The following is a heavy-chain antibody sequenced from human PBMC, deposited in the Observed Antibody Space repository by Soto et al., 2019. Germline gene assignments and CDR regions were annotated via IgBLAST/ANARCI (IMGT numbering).Heavy chain of an antibody. V-gene: IGHV4-61*01. CDR2: IYYSGST. Sequence: SETLSLTCTVSGGSVSSGSYYWSWIRQPPGKGLEWIGYIYYSGSTNYNPSLKSRVTISVDTSKNQFSLKLSSVTAADTAVYYCARESMYGGNADAYFDYWGQGTLVTVSS. CDR1: GGSVSSGSYY. CDR3: ARESMYGGNADAYFDY. J-gene: IGHJ4*02. D-gene: IGHD2-15*01.